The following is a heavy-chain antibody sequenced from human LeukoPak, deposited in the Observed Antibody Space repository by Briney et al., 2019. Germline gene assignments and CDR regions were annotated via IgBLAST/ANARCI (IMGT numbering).Heavy chain of an antibody. D-gene: IGHD3-16*01. CDR2: VFITGIT. Sequence: SESLSLTCAVSGDSISCCYWTWIRQSAGKGLEWIGRVFITGITNYNPSLQGRVTMSVDRSKSQFSLRLSSVTAADTAVYYCVRQGYDYGAFNAWGQGTLVTVPS. J-gene: IGHJ4*02. V-gene: IGHV4-4*07. CDR1: GDSISCCY. CDR3: VRQGYDYGAFNA.